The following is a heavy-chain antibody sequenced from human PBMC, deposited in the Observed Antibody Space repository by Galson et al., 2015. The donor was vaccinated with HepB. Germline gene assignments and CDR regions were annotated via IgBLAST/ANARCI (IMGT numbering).Heavy chain of an antibody. Sequence: SLRLSCAASGFTFSSYSMNWVRQAPGKGLEWVSYISSSSSTIYYADSVKGRFTISRDNAKNSLYLQMNSLRDEDTAVYYCARGLYCSSTSCYTGERYFDYWGQGTLVTVSS. CDR1: GFTFSSYS. D-gene: IGHD2-2*02. V-gene: IGHV3-48*02. CDR2: ISSSSSTI. CDR3: ARGLYCSSTSCYTGERYFDY. J-gene: IGHJ4*02.